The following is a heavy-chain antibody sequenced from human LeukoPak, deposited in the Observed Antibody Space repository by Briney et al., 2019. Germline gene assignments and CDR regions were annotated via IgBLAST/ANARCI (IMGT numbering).Heavy chain of an antibody. CDR3: ARDLWGYSYGYGYYYDSSGYYDY. D-gene: IGHD3-22*01. CDR2: INSDGSST. V-gene: IGHV3-74*01. J-gene: IGHJ4*02. CDR1: GFTFSSYW. Sequence: GGSLRLSCAASGFTFSSYWMHWVRQAPGKGLVWVSRINSDGSSTSYVDSVKGRFTISRDNAKNTLYLQMNSLRAEDTAVYYCARDLWGYSYGYGYYYDSSGYYDYWGQGTLVTVSS.